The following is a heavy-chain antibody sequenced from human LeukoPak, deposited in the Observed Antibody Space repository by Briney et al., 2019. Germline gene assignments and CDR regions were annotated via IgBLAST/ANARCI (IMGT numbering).Heavy chain of an antibody. Sequence: SETLSLTCTVSGGSISSYYWSWVRQPAGKGLEWIGRIYTSGRTNYNPSLKSRVTMSVDTSKKQFSLKLSSVTAADTAVYYCARDPQLGPFDYWGQGTLVTVSS. D-gene: IGHD6-6*01. CDR1: GGSISSYY. CDR2: IYTSGRT. V-gene: IGHV4-4*07. J-gene: IGHJ4*02. CDR3: ARDPQLGPFDY.